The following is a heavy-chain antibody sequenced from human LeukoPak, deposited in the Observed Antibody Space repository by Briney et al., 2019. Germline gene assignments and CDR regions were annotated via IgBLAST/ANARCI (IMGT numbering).Heavy chain of an antibody. CDR2: ISYDGSNK. J-gene: IGHJ3*02. Sequence: GRSLRLSCAASGFTFSSYGMHWVRQAPGKGLEWVAVISYDGSNKYYADSVKGRFTISRDNSKNTLYLQMNSLRAEDTAVYYCAKAGPGNYGGNSKATSDAFDIWGQGTMVTVSS. D-gene: IGHD4-23*01. CDR3: AKAGPGNYGGNSKATSDAFDI. V-gene: IGHV3-30*18. CDR1: GFTFSSYG.